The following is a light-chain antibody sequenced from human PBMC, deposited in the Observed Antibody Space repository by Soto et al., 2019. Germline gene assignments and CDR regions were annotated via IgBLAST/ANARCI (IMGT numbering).Light chain of an antibody. CDR2: GAS. CDR3: QFVHSHGYT. J-gene: IGKJ2*01. V-gene: IGKV1-9*01. CDR1: QDISSY. Sequence: IQLTQSPSSLSASVGDRVTITCRASQDISSYLGWYQQKPGKAPKLLIYGASTLQSGAPSRFSGSGSGTDFTLTISSLQPEDFATYYCQFVHSHGYTYGQGTKLEIK.